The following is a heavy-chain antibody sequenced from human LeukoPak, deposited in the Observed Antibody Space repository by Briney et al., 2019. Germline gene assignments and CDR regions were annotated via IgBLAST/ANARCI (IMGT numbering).Heavy chain of an antibody. CDR1: GYTFTSYY. CDR2: INPSGGST. V-gene: IGHV1-46*01. D-gene: IGHD5-18*01. CDR3: ARDLRGNTYGHEGDN. Sequence: ASVKVSCKASGYTFTSYYMHWVRQAPGQGLEWMGIINPSGGSTSYAQKFQGRVTMTRDTSISTAYMELSRLRSDDTAVYYCARDLRGNTYGHEGDNWGQGTLVTVSS. J-gene: IGHJ4*02.